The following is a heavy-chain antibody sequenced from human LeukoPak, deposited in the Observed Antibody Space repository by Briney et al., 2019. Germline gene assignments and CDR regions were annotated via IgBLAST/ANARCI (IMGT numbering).Heavy chain of an antibody. CDR3: ASSSWELTFGY. Sequence: NPSETLSLTCAVSGGSISSGGYSWSWIRQPPGKGLEWIGYIYHSGSTYYNPSLKSRVTISVDRSKNQFSLKLSSVTAADTAVYYCASSSWELTFGYWGQGTLVTVSS. D-gene: IGHD1-26*01. J-gene: IGHJ4*02. CDR2: IYHSGST. V-gene: IGHV4-30-2*01. CDR1: GGSISSGGYS.